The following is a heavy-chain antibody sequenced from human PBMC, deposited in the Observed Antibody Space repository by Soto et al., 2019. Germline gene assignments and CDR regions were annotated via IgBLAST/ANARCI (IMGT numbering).Heavy chain of an antibody. V-gene: IGHV3-33*01. CDR1: GFTFSSYG. CDR3: ARDLSYYADSSGSLDV. CDR2: IWYDGSNK. Sequence: GGSLRLSCAASGFTFSSYGMHWVRQAPGKGLEWVAVIWYDGSNKYYADSVKGRFTISRDNSKNTLYLQMNSLRAEDTAVYYCARDLSYYADSSGSLDVWGQGTTVTVSS. J-gene: IGHJ6*02. D-gene: IGHD3-22*01.